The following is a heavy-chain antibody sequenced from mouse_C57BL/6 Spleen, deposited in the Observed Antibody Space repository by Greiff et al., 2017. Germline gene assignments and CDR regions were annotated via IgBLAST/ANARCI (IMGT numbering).Heavy chain of an antibody. J-gene: IGHJ3*01. Sequence: EVKLQESGPELVKPGASVKIPCKASGYTFTDYYMDWVKQSHGKSLEWIGDINPNNGGTIYNQKFKGKATLTVDKSSSTAYMQLRSLTSEGTAVYYCAGRGDDDVGFAYWGQGTLVTVSA. CDR1: GYTFTDYY. D-gene: IGHD2-4*01. CDR3: AGRGDDDVGFAY. CDR2: INPNNGGT. V-gene: IGHV1-18*01.